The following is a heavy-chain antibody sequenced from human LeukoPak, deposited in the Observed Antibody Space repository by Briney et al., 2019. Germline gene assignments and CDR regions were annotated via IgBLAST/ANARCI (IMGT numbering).Heavy chain of an antibody. V-gene: IGHV1-18*01. D-gene: IGHD3-10*01. CDR3: ARDRRFGDFFD. Sequence: GASVKVSCKASGYTFTSYAMNWVRQAPGQGLEWMGWISAYNGNTNYAQKLQGRVTMTTDTSTSTAYMELRSLRSDDTAVYYCARDRRFGDFFDWGQGTLVTVSS. CDR2: ISAYNGNT. CDR1: GYTFTSYA. J-gene: IGHJ4*02.